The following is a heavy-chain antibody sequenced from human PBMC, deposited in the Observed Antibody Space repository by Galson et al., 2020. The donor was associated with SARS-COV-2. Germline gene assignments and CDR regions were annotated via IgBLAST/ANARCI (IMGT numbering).Heavy chain of an antibody. D-gene: IGHD6-25*01. CDR3: ASGRIAAAGLSDY. CDR1: GGSISSHY. CDR2: IYYSGTT. Sequence: SETLSLTCTVSGGSISSHYWNWIRQPPGKGLEWIGYIYYSGTTNYNPSLKSRVTIPVDTSKNQFSLKLSSVTAADKAVYYCASGRIAAAGLSDYWGQGTLVTVSS. J-gene: IGHJ4*02. V-gene: IGHV4-59*11.